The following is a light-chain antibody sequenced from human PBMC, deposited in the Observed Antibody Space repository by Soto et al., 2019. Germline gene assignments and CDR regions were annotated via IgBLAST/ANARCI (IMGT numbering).Light chain of an antibody. CDR2: GHN. CDR1: SSSIGANT. CDR3: AVWDDSLNGRV. Sequence: QSVLTQPPSASGTPGQRVTISCSGGSSSIGANTVNWYQQLPGTAPKLLSYGHNQRPSGVPDRFSGSKSGTSASLAISGLQSEDEAIYYCAVWDDSLNGRVFGGGTKGTVL. V-gene: IGLV1-44*01. J-gene: IGLJ2*01.